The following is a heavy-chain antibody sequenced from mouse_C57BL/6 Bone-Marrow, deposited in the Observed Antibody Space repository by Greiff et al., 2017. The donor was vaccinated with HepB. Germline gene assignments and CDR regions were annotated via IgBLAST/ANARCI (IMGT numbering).Heavy chain of an antibody. D-gene: IGHD5-1*01. V-gene: IGHV1-52*01. Sequence: VQLQQPGAELVRPGSSVKLSCKASGYTFTSYWMHWVKQRPIQGLEWIGNIDPSDSETHYNQKFKDKATLTVDKSSSTAYMPLSSLTSEDSAVYYCASEYPYNFDYLGQGATLTVSS. J-gene: IGHJ2*01. CDR2: IDPSDSET. CDR1: GYTFTSYW. CDR3: ASEYPYNFDY.